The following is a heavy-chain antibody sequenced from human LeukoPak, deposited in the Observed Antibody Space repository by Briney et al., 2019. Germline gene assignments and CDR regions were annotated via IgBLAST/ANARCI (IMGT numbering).Heavy chain of an antibody. CDR1: GYTFTGYY. CDR2: INPYSGDT. CDR3: ARGSAESSGYYHDGFDL. D-gene: IGHD3-22*01. J-gene: IGHJ3*01. V-gene: IGHV1-2*02. Sequence: ASVKVSCKASGYTFTGYYIHWVRQAPGQGLEWMGWINPYSGDTDHAQNFQGRVTMTRDMSITTVYIELTRLTSDDTAVYYCARGSAESSGYYHDGFDLWGLGTMVTVSS.